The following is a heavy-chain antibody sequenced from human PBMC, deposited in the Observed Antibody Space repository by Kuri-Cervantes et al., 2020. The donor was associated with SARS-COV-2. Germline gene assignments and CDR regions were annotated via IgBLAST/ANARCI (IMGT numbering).Heavy chain of an antibody. CDR2: ISYDGSNK. CDR1: GFTFSSYA. J-gene: IGHJ6*02. Sequence: LSLTCAASGFTFSSYAMHWVRQAPGKGLEWVAVISYDGSNKYYADSVKGRFTISRDNSKNTLYLQMNSLRAEDTAVYYCARGYCSSTSCYTYYYYGMDVWGQGTTVTVSS. CDR3: ARGYCSSTSCYTYYYYGMDV. V-gene: IGHV3-30-3*01. D-gene: IGHD2-2*02.